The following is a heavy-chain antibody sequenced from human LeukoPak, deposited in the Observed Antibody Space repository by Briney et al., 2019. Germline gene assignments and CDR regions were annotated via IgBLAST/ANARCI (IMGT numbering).Heavy chain of an antibody. CDR3: ARGGDGYNVDYFDY. J-gene: IGHJ4*02. CDR2: INHSGST. CDR1: GGSFSGYY. V-gene: IGHV4-34*01. Sequence: SETLSLTCAVYGGSFSGYYWSWIRQPPGKGLEWIGEINHSGSTNYNPSLKSRVTISVDTSKNQSSLKLSSVTAADTAVYYCARGGDGYNVDYFDYWGQGTLVTVSS. D-gene: IGHD5-24*01.